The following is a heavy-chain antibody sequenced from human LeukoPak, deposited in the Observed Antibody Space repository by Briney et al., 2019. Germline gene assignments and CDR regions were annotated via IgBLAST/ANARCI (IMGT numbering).Heavy chain of an antibody. V-gene: IGHV4-4*07. D-gene: IGHD2-8*02. Sequence: PSETLSLTCTVSGGSISSYYWSWIRQPAGKGLEWIGRIYTSGSTNHNPSLKSRVTMSVDTSKNQFSLKLSSVTAADTAVYYCARGGYCTGGVCYLDYWGQGTLVTVSS. CDR2: IYTSGST. CDR3: ARGGYCTGGVCYLDY. CDR1: GGSISSYY. J-gene: IGHJ4*02.